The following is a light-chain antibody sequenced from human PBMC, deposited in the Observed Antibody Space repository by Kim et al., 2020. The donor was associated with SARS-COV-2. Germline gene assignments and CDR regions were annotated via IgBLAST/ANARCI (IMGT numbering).Light chain of an antibody. V-gene: IGKV1-12*01. CDR2: AAS. J-gene: IGKJ4*01. CDR1: QGISSY. Sequence: DIQMTQSPSSLSASVGDRVTITCRASQGISSYLAWYQQKPGTAPKFLIYAASSLQSGVPSRFSGSGSGTDFTLTISSLQPEDFATYYCQQTDSFPLTFGGGTKVEIK. CDR3: QQTDSFPLT.